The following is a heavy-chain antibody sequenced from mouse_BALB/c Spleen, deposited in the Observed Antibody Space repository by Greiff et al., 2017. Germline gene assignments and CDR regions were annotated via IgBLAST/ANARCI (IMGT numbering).Heavy chain of an antibody. D-gene: IGHD2-4*01. V-gene: IGHV3-2*02. CDR2: ISYSGST. CDR3: ARGGLPDYFDY. Sequence: DVQLQESGPGLVKPSQSLSLTCTVTGYSITSDYAWNWIRQFPGNKLEWMGYISYSGSTSYNPSLKSRISITRDTSKNQFFLQLNSVTTEDTATYYCARGGLPDYFDYWGQGTTLTVSS. CDR1: GYSITSDYA. J-gene: IGHJ2*01.